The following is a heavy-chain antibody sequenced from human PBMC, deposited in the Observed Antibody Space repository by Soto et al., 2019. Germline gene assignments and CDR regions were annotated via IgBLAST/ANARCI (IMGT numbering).Heavy chain of an antibody. J-gene: IGHJ4*02. V-gene: IGHV3-21*01. CDR2: ISSSSSYI. CDR3: ARCLDYDFWSGPFDY. CDR1: GFTFSNAW. Sequence: GGSLRLSCAASGFTFSNAWMNWARQAPGKGLEWVSSISSSSSYIYYADSVKGRFTISRDNAKNSLYLQMNSLRAEDTAVYYCARCLDYDFWSGPFDYWGQGTLVTVSS. D-gene: IGHD3-3*01.